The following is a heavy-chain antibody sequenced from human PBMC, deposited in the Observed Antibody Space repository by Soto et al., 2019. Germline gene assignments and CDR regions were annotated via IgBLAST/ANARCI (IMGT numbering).Heavy chain of an antibody. Sequence: QVQLVQSGPEVKKPGASVKVSCKGSGYTFSNYGVTWVRQAPGQGLERLGWVSAYNRNTDYAQKFEDRATMTIDTSTNTAYLEQRGLTPDDTAAYYCARERRWEPLLYWGQGTL. CDR1: GYTFSNYG. D-gene: IGHD1-26*01. CDR2: VSAYNRNT. CDR3: ARERRWEPLLY. V-gene: IGHV1-18*01. J-gene: IGHJ4*02.